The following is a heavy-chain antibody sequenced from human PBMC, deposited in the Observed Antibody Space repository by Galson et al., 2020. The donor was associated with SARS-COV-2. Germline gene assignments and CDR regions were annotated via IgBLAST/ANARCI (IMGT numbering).Heavy chain of an antibody. CDR2: IKQDGSQK. J-gene: IGHJ4*02. V-gene: IGHV3-7*03. Sequence: GGSLRLSCAASGFTFNDFVMSWVRQAPGKGLEWVANIKQDGSQKFYVDSVKGRFTISRDNAKNSLYLQMTSPTVEDTAVYYCARERLTRPGCYLDYWGQGTLVTVSP. D-gene: IGHD4-4*01. CDR1: GFTFNDFV. CDR3: ARERLTRPGCYLDY.